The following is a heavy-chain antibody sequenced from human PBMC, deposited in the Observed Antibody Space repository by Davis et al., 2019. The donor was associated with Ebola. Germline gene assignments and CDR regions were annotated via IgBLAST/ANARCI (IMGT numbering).Heavy chain of an antibody. Sequence: ASVKVSCKASGYTFTGYYMHWVRQAPGQGLEWMGWINPNSGGTNYAQKFQGWVTMTTDTSTSTAYMELRSLRSDDTAVYYCARDPTVTPLDYWGQGTLVTVSS. CDR2: INPNSGGT. CDR3: ARDPTVTPLDY. J-gene: IGHJ4*02. V-gene: IGHV1-2*04. D-gene: IGHD4-17*01. CDR1: GYTFTGYY.